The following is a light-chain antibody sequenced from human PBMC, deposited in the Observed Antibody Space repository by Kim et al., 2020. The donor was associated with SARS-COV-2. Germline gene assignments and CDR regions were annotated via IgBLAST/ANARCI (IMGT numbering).Light chain of an antibody. CDR3: QKYDSAPWT. J-gene: IGKJ1*01. CDR2: AAS. CDR1: QGINNY. V-gene: IGKV1-27*01. Sequence: DIQMTQSPSSLSASVGARITITCRASQGINNYLAWYQQKSGEPPKLLIYAASALQSGVPSRFSGSGSGTDFTLTVTSLQPEDVATYYCQKYDSAPWTFGQGTKVDIK.